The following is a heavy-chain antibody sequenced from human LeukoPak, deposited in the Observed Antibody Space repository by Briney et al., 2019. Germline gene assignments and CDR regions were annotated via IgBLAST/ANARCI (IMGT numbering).Heavy chain of an antibody. J-gene: IGHJ4*02. CDR2: ISGSGGST. CDR1: GFTFSSYA. Sequence: GGSLRLSCAASGFTFSSYAMSWVRQAPGKGVVWVSAISGSGGSTYYADSVKGRFTISRDNSKNTLYLQMNSLRAEDTAVYYCAKDGRIAAFVFDYWGQGTLVTVSS. CDR3: AKDGRIAAFVFDY. V-gene: IGHV3-23*01. D-gene: IGHD6-13*01.